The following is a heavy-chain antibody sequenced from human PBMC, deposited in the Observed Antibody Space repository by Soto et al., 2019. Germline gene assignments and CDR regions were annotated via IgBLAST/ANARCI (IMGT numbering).Heavy chain of an antibody. CDR2: ISGNGEII. CDR1: GFTFSDYY. D-gene: IGHD4-17*01. J-gene: IGHJ4*02. Sequence: GGSLRLSCAASGFTFSDYYIHWIRRGPGKGLEWISYISGNGEIIQYAASARGRFTISRDNAENSVYLEMDSLRAEDTALYYCARDVDADFRTDFDYWGRGTLVTVSS. V-gene: IGHV3-11*01. CDR3: ARDVDADFRTDFDY.